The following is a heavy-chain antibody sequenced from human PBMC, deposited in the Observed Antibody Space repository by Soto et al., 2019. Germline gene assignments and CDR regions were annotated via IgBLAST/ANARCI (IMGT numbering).Heavy chain of an antibody. CDR1: GGSVSSGSYY. CDR2: INYRGSS. J-gene: IGHJ4*02. V-gene: IGHV4-61*01. Sequence: SETLSLTCTVSGGSVSSGSYYWIWIRPAPGKERDGSGYINYRGSSNYNPTLKRRLTISVDTSKNPSYLQLSPVPAADTAVYSCARGPLYSAFWSGYSIVGYYFDYWGQGTLVTVSS. CDR3: ARGPLYSAFWSGYSIVGYYFDY. D-gene: IGHD3-3*01.